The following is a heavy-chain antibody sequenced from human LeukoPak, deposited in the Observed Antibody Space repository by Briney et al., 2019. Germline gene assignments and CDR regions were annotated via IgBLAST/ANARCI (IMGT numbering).Heavy chain of an antibody. CDR2: ISGSGGST. D-gene: IGHD2-21*02. J-gene: IGHJ6*02. CDR1: GFTFSTYA. Sequence: GGSLKLSCAASGFTFSTYAMSWVRQAPGKGLEWVSVISGSGGSTYYADSVKGRFIISRDNSKNTLYLQINTLRAEDTAVYYCVHCGGDCYPCCGMDAWGQGTTVTVSS. CDR3: VHCGGDCYPCCGMDA. V-gene: IGHV3-23*01.